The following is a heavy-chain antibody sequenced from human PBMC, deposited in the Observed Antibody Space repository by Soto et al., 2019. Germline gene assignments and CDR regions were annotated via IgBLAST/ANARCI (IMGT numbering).Heavy chain of an antibody. CDR3: ASFPSGYLSYYYYYMDV. CDR1: GFTFSSYG. J-gene: IGHJ6*03. CDR2: IWYDGSNT. D-gene: IGHD5-12*01. Sequence: VQLVESGGGVVQPGRSLRLSCAASGFTFSSYGMHWVRQAPGKGLERVAVIWYDGSNTYYADSVKGRLTICRDNSKNTLYLQMNSLRAEDTAVYYCASFPSGYLSYYYYYMDVWCKGTTVTVSS. V-gene: IGHV3-33*01.